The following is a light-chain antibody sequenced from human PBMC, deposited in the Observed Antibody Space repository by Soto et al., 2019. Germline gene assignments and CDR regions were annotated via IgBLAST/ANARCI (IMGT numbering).Light chain of an antibody. V-gene: IGKV3-20*01. Sequence: EIVLTQSPGTLSLSPGERATLSCRASQSLSSTSFAWYQQKPGQAPRLLIYDASTRATGIPDRFSGSGSGTDFTLSISRLEPEDFALYYCQQYGSTPRTFGQRTKVEIK. CDR3: QQYGSTPRT. CDR1: QSLSSTS. J-gene: IGKJ1*01. CDR2: DAS.